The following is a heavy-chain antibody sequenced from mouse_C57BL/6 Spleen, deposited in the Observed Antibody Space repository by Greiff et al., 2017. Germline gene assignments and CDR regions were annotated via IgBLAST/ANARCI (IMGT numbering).Heavy chain of an antibody. D-gene: IGHD2-3*01. J-gene: IGHJ2*01. CDR2: IYPSDNET. CDR3: ARAIYDGCLYYFDY. CDR1: GYTFTSYW. V-gene: IGHV1-61*01. Sequence: QVQLQQPGAELVRPGSSVKLSCKASGYTFTSYWMDWVKQRPGQGLEWIGNIYPSDNETHYNQKFKDKATLTVDKSSSTAYMQLSSLTSEDSAVYYCARAIYDGCLYYFDYWGQGTTLTVSS.